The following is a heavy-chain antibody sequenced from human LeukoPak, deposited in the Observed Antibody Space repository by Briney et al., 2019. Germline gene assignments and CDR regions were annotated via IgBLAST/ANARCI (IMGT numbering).Heavy chain of an antibody. J-gene: IGHJ4*02. D-gene: IGHD5-24*01. Sequence: GGSLRLSCAASGFTFSTYGMHWVRQAPGKGLEWVAVISNDGSTKFYANSVKGRFTISRDNSKNTLFLQMNSLRAEDTAVYFCVRDEEEEIFKYWGQGTLVTVSS. CDR1: GFTFSTYG. CDR2: ISNDGSTK. CDR3: VRDEEEEIFKY. V-gene: IGHV3-30*03.